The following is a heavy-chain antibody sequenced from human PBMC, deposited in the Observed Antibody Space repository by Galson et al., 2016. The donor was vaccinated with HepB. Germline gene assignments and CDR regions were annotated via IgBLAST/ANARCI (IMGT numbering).Heavy chain of an antibody. CDR1: GYTFTSYY. CDR2: INPSGGSA. D-gene: IGHD6-19*01. V-gene: IGHV1-46*01. CDR3: AGEQGAVAGRGVGWFDP. Sequence: SVKVSCKASGYTFTSYYMHWVRQAPGQGLEWVGIINPSGGSASYAQKFQGRVTMTWDTSTSTVYMELSSLRSEDTAVYYCAGEQGAVAGRGVGWFDPWGQGTLVTVSS. J-gene: IGHJ5*02.